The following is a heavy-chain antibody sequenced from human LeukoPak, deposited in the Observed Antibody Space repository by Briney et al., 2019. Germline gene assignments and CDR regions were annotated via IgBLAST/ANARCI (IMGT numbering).Heavy chain of an antibody. CDR2: IYDSGST. CDR3: ARHYYGSGSSPMDV. Sequence: SETLSLTCTVSGGSISSYYWSWIRQPPGKGLEWIGHIYDSGSTNYNPSLKSRVTISLDTSKKQFSLKLTSVTATDTAVFYCARHYYGSGSSPMDVWGQGTTVTVSS. CDR1: GGSISSYY. J-gene: IGHJ6*02. V-gene: IGHV4-59*08. D-gene: IGHD3-10*01.